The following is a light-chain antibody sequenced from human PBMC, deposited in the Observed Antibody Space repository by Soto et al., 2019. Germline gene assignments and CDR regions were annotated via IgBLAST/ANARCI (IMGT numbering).Light chain of an antibody. J-gene: IGLJ1*01. CDR1: SSDVGGYNY. Sequence: QSALTQPASVSGSPGQSITISCTGTSSDVGGYNYVSWYQQHPGKAPKLMIYDVSNRPSGVSNRFSGSKSGNTASLTISGLQAEDEADYYCSSYTSSSTLYVVGTGTQLTVL. V-gene: IGLV2-14*01. CDR2: DVS. CDR3: SSYTSSSTLYV.